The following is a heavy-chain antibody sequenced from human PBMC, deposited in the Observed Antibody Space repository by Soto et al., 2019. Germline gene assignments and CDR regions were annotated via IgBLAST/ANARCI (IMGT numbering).Heavy chain of an antibody. CDR1: GFTFSAYG. D-gene: IGHD3-22*01. CDR3: VKGLSYYDTSGHPTMDS. Sequence: QVQLVESGGGVVHPGRSLRLSCEGSGFTFSAYGMHWARQAPGKGLEWVAGISFDGSKKDFADSVKGRFTISRDDSKNTVYLQMNSLVPEDTAVYYCVKGLSYYDTSGHPTMDSWGQGTLVTVSS. J-gene: IGHJ5*02. V-gene: IGHV3-30*18. CDR2: ISFDGSKK.